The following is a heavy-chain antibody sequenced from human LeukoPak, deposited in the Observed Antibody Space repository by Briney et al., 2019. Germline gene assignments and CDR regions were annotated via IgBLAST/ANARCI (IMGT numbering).Heavy chain of an antibody. V-gene: IGHV4-34*01. J-gene: IGHJ5*02. CDR1: GGSFSGYY. D-gene: IGHD6-6*01. Sequence: RPSETLSLTGAVYGGSFSGYYWSWIRQPPGKGLEWIGEINHSGSTNYNPSLKSRVTISVDTSKNQFSLKLSSVTAADTAVYYCARGEYSSSSWFDPWGQGTLVTVSS. CDR2: INHSGST. CDR3: ARGEYSSSSWFDP.